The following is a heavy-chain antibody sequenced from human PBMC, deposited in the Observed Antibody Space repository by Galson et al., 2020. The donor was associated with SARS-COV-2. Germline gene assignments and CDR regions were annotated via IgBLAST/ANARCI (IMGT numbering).Heavy chain of an antibody. J-gene: IGHJ6*02. CDR1: GFTFSDYD. CDR3: ARKAPYRGYERFGLDV. CDR2: ITTTGDT. D-gene: IGHD5-12*01. Sequence: GGSLRLSCAASGFTFSDYDMHWVRHITGKGLEWVSAITTTGDTYYPGSVKGRFSISRENAQNSLYLQMNSLRAEDTAVYYCARKAPYRGYERFGLDVWGQGTTVTVSS. V-gene: IGHV3-13*01.